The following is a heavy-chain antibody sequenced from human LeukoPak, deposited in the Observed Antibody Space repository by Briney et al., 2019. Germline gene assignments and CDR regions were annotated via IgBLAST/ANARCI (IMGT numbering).Heavy chain of an antibody. J-gene: IGHJ4*02. CDR2: INHSGST. Sequence: PSETLSLTCAVYGGSFSGYYWSWIRQPPGKGLEWIGEINHSGSTNYNPSLKSRVTISVDTSKNQFSLKLSSVTAADTAVYYCAGAFIMVGGFMGDGGRGTRVPVSS. V-gene: IGHV4-34*01. D-gene: IGHD3-10*01. CDR3: AGAFIMVGGFMGD. CDR1: GGSFSGYY.